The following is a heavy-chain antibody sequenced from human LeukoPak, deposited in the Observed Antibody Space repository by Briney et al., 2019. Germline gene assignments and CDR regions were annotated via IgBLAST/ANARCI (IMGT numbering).Heavy chain of an antibody. CDR3: ARTYINFSNYFDP. J-gene: IGHJ5*02. CDR2: ISHTGST. CDR1: GYSISNGYN. D-gene: IGHD4-11*01. V-gene: IGHV4-38-2*02. Sequence: SETLSLTCTVSGYSISNGYNWGWVRQPPGKGLECIGSISHTGSTYYNPSLESRVTITLDTSNNQFSLELSSVTAADTAVYYCARTYINFSNYFDPWGQGSLVTVSS.